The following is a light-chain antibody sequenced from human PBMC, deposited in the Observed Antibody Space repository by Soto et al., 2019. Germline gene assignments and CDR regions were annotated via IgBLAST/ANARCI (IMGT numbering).Light chain of an antibody. V-gene: IGKV3-20*01. J-gene: IGKJ1*01. CDR3: QQYAGSPRT. CDR1: QSVRSNS. Sequence: EIVLTQSPGTLSLSPGERATLSCRASQSVRSNSLAWFQQKPGQAPRLLIYGASSRATGIPDRFTGSGSGAYFTLTITILEPEDFAVYFCQQYAGSPRTFGQGTEVGIK. CDR2: GAS.